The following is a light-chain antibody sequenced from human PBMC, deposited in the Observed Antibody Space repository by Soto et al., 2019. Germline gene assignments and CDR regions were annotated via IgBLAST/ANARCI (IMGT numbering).Light chain of an antibody. V-gene: IGKV3-20*01. CDR2: GAS. Sequence: VLTQSPGTLSLSPGARATLSCRASQSVSNNYLAWYQQKPGQAPRLLICGASNRATGIPDRCSGSGSGTDFALTISRREPDDFAVYYCQQYGSSGTFGQGTKVDIK. CDR1: QSVSNNY. J-gene: IGKJ1*01. CDR3: QQYGSSGT.